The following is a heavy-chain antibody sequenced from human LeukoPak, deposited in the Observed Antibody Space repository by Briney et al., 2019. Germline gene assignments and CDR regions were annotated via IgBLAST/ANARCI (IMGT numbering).Heavy chain of an antibody. J-gene: IGHJ6*02. CDR1: GFTVSSNY. Sequence: GGSLRLSCAASGFTVSSNYMNWVRQAPGKGLEWVSVIYSGGSAYYADSVKGRFTISRDNSKNTLYLQMNSLRAEDTAVYYCARDPGVGGYNYGYYYHYGMDVWGQGTTVTVSS. V-gene: IGHV3-53*01. CDR3: ARDPGVGGYNYGYYYHYGMDV. D-gene: IGHD5-18*01. CDR2: IYSGGSA.